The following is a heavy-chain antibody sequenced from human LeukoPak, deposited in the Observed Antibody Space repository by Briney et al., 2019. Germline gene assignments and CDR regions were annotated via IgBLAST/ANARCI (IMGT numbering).Heavy chain of an antibody. D-gene: IGHD4-17*01. CDR3: AKDTDYVFDY. V-gene: IGHV3-23*01. Sequence: PGGSLRLSCEASGFTFSSYAIRWVRQAPGTGLEWVSSIPGSGGATYYADSVRGRFSISRDSSKNTVYLQMNSLRDEDTAVYYCAKDTDYVFDYWGQGPWSPSPQ. J-gene: IGHJ4*02. CDR2: IPGSGGAT. CDR1: GFTFSSYA.